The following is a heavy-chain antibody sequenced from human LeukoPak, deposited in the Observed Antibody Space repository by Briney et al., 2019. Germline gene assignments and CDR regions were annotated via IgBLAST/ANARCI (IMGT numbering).Heavy chain of an antibody. V-gene: IGHV5-51*01. Sequence: GESLKISCQSSGYTFTSYWIGWVRQMPGKGLQWMGIIYPGDSDTRYSPSFQGQVTISADKSISTAYLQWSSLKASDTAMYYCARQGQLLWFGELYYYMDVWGKGTTVTVSS. J-gene: IGHJ6*03. D-gene: IGHD3-10*01. CDR1: GYTFTSYW. CDR2: IYPGDSDT. CDR3: ARQGQLLWFGELYYYMDV.